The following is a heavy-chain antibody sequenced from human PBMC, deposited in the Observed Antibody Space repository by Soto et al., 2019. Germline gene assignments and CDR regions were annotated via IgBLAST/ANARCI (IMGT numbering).Heavy chain of an antibody. J-gene: IGHJ3*02. Sequence: SGPTLVNPTQTLTLTCSFSEFSLSTSGLSVGWIRQPPGKALEWLAIIYWDDDKRYSPSLRTTFTITKDTSKNQVVLTMTNMDPVDTATYFCAHRPFNSAWHDAYDIWGPGTMVTVSS. CDR1: EFSLSTSGLS. CDR3: AHRPFNSAWHDAYDI. D-gene: IGHD5-18*01. CDR2: IYWDDDK. V-gene: IGHV2-5*02.